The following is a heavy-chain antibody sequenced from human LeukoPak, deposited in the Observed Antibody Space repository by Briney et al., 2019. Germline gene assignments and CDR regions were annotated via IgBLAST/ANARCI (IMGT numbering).Heavy chain of an antibody. Sequence: SGPTLVNPPQPLTLTCSLSGFSFSTTGVGVGWIRQPPGKALDWLALIYWDDDKYYNPSMKSRLSITMDTSKNQVVLTLTNLGPLDTATYYCAHRRNFPLVAGPLEYWGQGTLVTVSS. CDR2: IYWDDDK. V-gene: IGHV2-5*02. J-gene: IGHJ4*02. CDR1: GFSFSTTGVG. CDR3: AHRRNFPLVAGPLEY. D-gene: IGHD3-3*01.